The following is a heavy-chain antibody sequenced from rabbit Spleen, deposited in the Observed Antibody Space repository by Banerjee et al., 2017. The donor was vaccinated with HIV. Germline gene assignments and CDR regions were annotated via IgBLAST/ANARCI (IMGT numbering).Heavy chain of an antibody. CDR2: ILVGGSGKS. J-gene: IGHJ4*01. CDR1: GFSFSGGQD. V-gene: IGHV1S40*01. D-gene: IGHD6-1*01. Sequence: VESGGDLVKPGASLTLTCTASGFSFSGGQDMCWVRQAPGKGLEWIACILVGGSGKSNYARWAKGRFTISKTSSTTLTLQMPSLTAADTATYFCARRDDGYEGFGYALNLWGPGTLVTVS. CDR3: ARRDDGYEGFGYALNL.